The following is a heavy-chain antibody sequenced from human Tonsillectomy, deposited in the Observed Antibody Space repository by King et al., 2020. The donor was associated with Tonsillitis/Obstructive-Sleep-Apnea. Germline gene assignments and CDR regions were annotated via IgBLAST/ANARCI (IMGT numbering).Heavy chain of an antibody. CDR1: GFTFDDYA. D-gene: IGHD1-1*01. CDR2: ISWNSGSI. CDR3: AQDMGQRTWMAFDI. Sequence: EVQLVESGGGLVQPGRSLRLSCAASGFTFDDYAMHWVRQAPGKGPEWVSGISWNSGSIGYADSVKGRFTISRDNAKNSLYLQMNSLRAEDTALYYCAQDMGQRTWMAFDIWGQGTMVTVSS. V-gene: IGHV3-9*01. J-gene: IGHJ3*02.